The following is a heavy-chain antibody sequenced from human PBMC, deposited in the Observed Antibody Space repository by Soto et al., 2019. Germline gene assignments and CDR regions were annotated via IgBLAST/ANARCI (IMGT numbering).Heavy chain of an antibody. Sequence: LXLACTVSADSFRGAEYYWSWIRQPLGRGPEWIGYTYYNGDTKYNPALRSRVTMSEDTSKNQFSLRLSSVTAADTAVYFCARGPAYIDGWRTFDLWGRGILVTVSS. J-gene: IGHJ4*02. V-gene: IGHV4-61*08. CDR2: TYYNGDT. CDR3: ARGPAYIDGWRTFDL. CDR1: ADSFRGAEYY. D-gene: IGHD6-19*01.